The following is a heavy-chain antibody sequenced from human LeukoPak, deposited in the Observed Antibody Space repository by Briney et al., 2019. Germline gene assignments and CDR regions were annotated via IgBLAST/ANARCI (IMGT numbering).Heavy chain of an antibody. CDR3: ARASDYYDSSGTNYYYYYMDV. V-gene: IGHV3-11*01. CDR1: GFTFSDYY. D-gene: IGHD3-22*01. J-gene: IGHJ6*03. Sequence: GGSLRLSCATSGFTFSDYYMTWIRQAQGRGLEWLSYISRSGSTIYYADPVKGRFTISRDNAKNSLYLQMDSLRADDTAVYYCARASDYYDSSGTNYYYYYMDVWGNGTTVTVSS. CDR2: ISRSGSTI.